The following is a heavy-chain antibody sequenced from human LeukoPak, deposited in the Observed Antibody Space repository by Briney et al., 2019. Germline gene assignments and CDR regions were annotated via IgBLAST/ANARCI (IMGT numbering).Heavy chain of an antibody. CDR2: INGSGGNT. J-gene: IGHJ4*02. CDR3: AKGLFSGCYLEY. CDR1: GFTFSGYA. D-gene: IGHD6-25*01. Sequence: GGSLRLSCAASGFTFSGYAMAWVRQAPGKGLEWVSAINGSGGNTYYADSVKGRFTISRDNSKNKLYLQMNSLRAEDTAVYYCAKGLFSGCYLEYWGQGTLVTVSS. V-gene: IGHV3-23*01.